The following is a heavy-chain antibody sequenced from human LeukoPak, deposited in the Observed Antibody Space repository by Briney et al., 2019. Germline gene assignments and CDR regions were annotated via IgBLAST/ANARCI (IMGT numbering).Heavy chain of an antibody. D-gene: IGHD6-19*01. J-gene: IGHJ4*02. Sequence: SETLSLTCAVSGGSISSGDYSWSWVRQPPGKGLEWIGYIYHTGGTFYNPSLKSRVTMSADRSKNQFSLKLSSVTAADTAVYYCARANFIAVATDYWGQGTLVTVSS. CDR3: ARANFIAVATDY. CDR2: IYHTGGT. V-gene: IGHV4-30-2*01. CDR1: GGSISSGDYS.